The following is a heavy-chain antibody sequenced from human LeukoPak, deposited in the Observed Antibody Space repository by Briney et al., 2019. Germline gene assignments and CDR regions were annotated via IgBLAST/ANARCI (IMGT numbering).Heavy chain of an antibody. J-gene: IGHJ6*04. D-gene: IGHD6-13*01. Sequence: SETLSLTCSVSGDSISSYYWSWIRQPPGKGLEWIGEINHSGSTNYNPSLKSRVTISVDTSKNQFSLKLSSVTAADTAVYYCATETRGIAGVWGKGTTVTVSS. CDR1: GDSISSYY. V-gene: IGHV4-34*01. CDR2: INHSGST. CDR3: ATETRGIAGV.